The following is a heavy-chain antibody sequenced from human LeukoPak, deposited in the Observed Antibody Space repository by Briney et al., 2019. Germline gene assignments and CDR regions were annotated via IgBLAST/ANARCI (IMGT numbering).Heavy chain of an antibody. CDR1: GFTFDDYA. J-gene: IGHJ4*02. Sequence: GGSLRLSCAASGFTFDDYAMHWVRQAPGKGLEWVSGISWNSGSIGYADSVKGRFTISRDNAKNSLYLQMNSLRAEDTAVYYCATLERGYAVAVDYWGQGTLVTVSS. D-gene: IGHD6-19*01. V-gene: IGHV3-9*01. CDR3: ATLERGYAVAVDY. CDR2: ISWNSGSI.